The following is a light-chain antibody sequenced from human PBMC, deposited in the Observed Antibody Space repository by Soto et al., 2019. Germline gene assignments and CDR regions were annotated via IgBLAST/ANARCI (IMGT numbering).Light chain of an antibody. CDR3: HQYDSYST. J-gene: IGKJ1*01. V-gene: IGKV1-5*03. CDR1: QSISSW. Sequence: DIQMTKSPSTLSASVGDRVTITCRASQSISSWLAWYQQKPGKAPKLLIYKASSLERGVPSRFSGSGSGTVFTLTINSLQPDDFATYYCHQYDSYSTFGQGNKVAIK. CDR2: KAS.